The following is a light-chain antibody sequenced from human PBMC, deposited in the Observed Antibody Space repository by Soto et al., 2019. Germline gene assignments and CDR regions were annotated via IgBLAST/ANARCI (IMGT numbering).Light chain of an antibody. J-gene: IGLJ1*01. CDR3: SSYTSTSSYV. CDR1: SSDIGDYNY. CDR2: EVS. V-gene: IGLV2-14*01. Sequence: QSALTQPASVSGSPGQSITISCTGTSSDIGDYNYVSWYQQHPGKAPKLMIYEVSKRHSGISNRFSGSKSGNTASLTISGLHADDEADYYCSSYTSTSSYVFGTGTKLTVL.